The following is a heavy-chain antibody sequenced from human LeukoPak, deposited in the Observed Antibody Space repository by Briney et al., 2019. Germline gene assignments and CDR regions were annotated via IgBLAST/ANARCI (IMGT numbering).Heavy chain of an antibody. J-gene: IGHJ6*02. CDR2: FDPEDGET. CDR1: GYTLTELS. V-gene: IGHV1-24*01. CDR3: YLAYYYYGMDV. Sequence: ASVKVSCKVSGYTLTELSMHWVRQAPGEGLEWMGGFDPEDGETIYAQKFQGRVTMTEDTSTDTAYMELSSLRSEDTAVYYCYLAYYYYGMDVWGQGTTVTVSS.